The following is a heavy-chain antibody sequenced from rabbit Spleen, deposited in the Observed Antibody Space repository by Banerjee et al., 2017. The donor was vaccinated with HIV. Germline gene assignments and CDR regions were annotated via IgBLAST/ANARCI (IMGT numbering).Heavy chain of an antibody. Sequence: QEQLVESGGGLVKPEGSLKLSCTASGFSFNSGYDMRWVRQAPGKGLEWIACIYAGSSGSTYSATWAKGRFTISKTSSTTVTLQMTSLTAADTATYFCARDAGTSFSTYGMDLWGPGTLVTVS. CDR1: GFSFNSGYD. J-gene: IGHJ6*01. CDR3: ARDAGTSFSTYGMDL. CDR2: IYAGSSGST. D-gene: IGHD8-1*01. V-gene: IGHV1S45*01.